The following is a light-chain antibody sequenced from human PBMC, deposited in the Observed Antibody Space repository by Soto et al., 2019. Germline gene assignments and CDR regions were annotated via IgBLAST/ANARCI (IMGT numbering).Light chain of an antibody. Sequence: QSALTQPASVSGAPGQSITISCPGTSSDVGAYNYVSWYQQYSGKPPKVVIFEVRKRPSAVSNRFSRTKSGDTAALTISGLLAEDEADYYCSSYRWSTPFVFGTGTKVT. J-gene: IGLJ1*01. V-gene: IGLV2-14*01. CDR3: SSYRWSTPFV. CDR2: EVR. CDR1: SSDVGAYNY.